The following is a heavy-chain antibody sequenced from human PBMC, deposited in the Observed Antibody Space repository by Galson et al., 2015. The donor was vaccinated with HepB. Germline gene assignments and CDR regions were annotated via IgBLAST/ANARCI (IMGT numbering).Heavy chain of an antibody. CDR1: GFTFNNYW. V-gene: IGHV3-7*01. CDR3: AGDPFSLGQDSFDY. J-gene: IGHJ4*02. Sequence: SLRLSCAGSGFTFNNYWMGWVRQAPGKGLEWVANIKKDGTAKNYVDSVKGRFTISRDNGQSSLYPQMNSLSAEDTAVYYCAGDPFSLGQDSFDYWGRGTLVTVSA. CDR2: IKKDGTAK. D-gene: IGHD2-15*01.